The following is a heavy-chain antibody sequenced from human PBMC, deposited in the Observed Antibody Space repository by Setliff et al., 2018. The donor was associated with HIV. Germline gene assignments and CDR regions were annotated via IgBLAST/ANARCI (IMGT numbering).Heavy chain of an antibody. CDR2: IYYTGST. CDR3: ARTRYSYGYFYYMDV. J-gene: IGHJ6*03. CDR1: GGSLSSRNR. V-gene: IGHV4-4*02. D-gene: IGHD5-18*01. Sequence: SETLSLTCAVSGGSLSSRNRWSWVRQPPGKGLEWIGYIYYTGSTHDNPSLKSRVTISVDTSKNQLSLKLRSVTAADTAVYYCARTRYSYGYFYYMDVWGKGTTVTV.